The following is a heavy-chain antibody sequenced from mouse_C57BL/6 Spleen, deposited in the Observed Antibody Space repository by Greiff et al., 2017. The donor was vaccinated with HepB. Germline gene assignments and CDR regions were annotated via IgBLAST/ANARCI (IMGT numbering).Heavy chain of an antibody. Sequence: QVQLQQPGAELVKPGASVKMSCKASGYTFTSYWITWVKQRPGQGLEWIGDIYPGSGSTNYNEKFKSKATLTVYTSSSTAYMQLSSLTSEDSAVYYCALRNGNYEDYFDYWGQGTTLTVSS. V-gene: IGHV1-55*01. D-gene: IGHD2-1*01. J-gene: IGHJ2*01. CDR1: GYTFTSYW. CDR3: ALRNGNYEDYFDY. CDR2: IYPGSGST.